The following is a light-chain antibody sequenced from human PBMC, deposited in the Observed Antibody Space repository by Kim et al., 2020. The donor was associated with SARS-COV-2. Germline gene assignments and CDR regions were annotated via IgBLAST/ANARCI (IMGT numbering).Light chain of an antibody. CDR2: AAS. CDR3: QQSYRTPYT. V-gene: IGKV1-39*01. CDR1: QSISSY. J-gene: IGKJ2*01. Sequence: SASVGDRVTITCRASQSISSYLNWYLQKPGKAPKLLIYAASSLQSGVPSSFSGSGSGTDFTLTISSLQPEDFAIYYCQQSYRTPYTFGQGTKLEI.